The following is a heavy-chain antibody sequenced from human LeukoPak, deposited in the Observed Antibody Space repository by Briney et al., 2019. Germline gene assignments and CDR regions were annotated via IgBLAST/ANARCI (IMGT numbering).Heavy chain of an antibody. J-gene: IGHJ2*01. CDR3: ARAFRARYFDL. V-gene: IGHV4-39*01. Sequence: SETLSLTCTVSGGSISSSNSYWGWIRLPPGKGLEWIGSIYYSGSTYYNPSLKSRVTISVDTSKNQFSLKLSSVTAADTAVYYCARAFRARYFDLWGRGTLVTVSS. D-gene: IGHD2/OR15-2a*01. CDR2: IYYSGST. CDR1: GGSISSSNSY.